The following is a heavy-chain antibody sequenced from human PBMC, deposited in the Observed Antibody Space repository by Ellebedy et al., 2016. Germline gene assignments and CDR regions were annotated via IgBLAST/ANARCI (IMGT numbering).Heavy chain of an antibody. J-gene: IGHJ6*02. CDR3: ARPRGGNDYGMDV. CDR1: GFTFSSYA. CDR2: ISYDGSKK. Sequence: GGSLRLSCAASGFTFSSYAMHWVRQAPGKGLEWVAVISYDGSKKYYADYVKGRFTISRDNSKNTLYLQMNSLRAEETAVYYWARPRGGNDYGMDVWGQGTTVTVSS. D-gene: IGHD4-23*01. V-gene: IGHV3-30-3*01.